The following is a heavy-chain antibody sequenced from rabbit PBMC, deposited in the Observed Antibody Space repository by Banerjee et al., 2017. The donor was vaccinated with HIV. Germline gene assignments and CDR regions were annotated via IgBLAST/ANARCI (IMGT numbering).Heavy chain of an antibody. Sequence: QSLEESGGDLVTPGASLTLTCTASGFSLSSYWVCWVRQAPGKGLEWIACIYAGDGSTGCANGAKGRFTTSNTLALTVTRQITSLTAADSGACFCERSLCGAPGWWDLWGPGTLVTVS. D-gene: IGHD5-1*01. CDR3: ERSLCGAPGWWDL. CDR1: GFSLSSYW. CDR2: IYAGDGST. V-gene: IGHV1S40*01. J-gene: IGHJ6*01.